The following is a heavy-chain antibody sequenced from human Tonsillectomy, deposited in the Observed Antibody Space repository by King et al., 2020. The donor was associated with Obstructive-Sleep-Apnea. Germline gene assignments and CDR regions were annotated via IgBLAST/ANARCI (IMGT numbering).Heavy chain of an antibody. J-gene: IGHJ6*02. D-gene: IGHD3-10*01. Sequence: VQLVESGGGLVQPGGSLRLSCAASGFTFSSYWMSWVLQAPGKGLEGVANIKQDGSEKYYVDSGKGRFTISRDNAKNSLYLQMNSLRAEDTAVYYCARDQAYYYGSGSYYNALYYYGMDVWGQGTTVTVSS. CDR3: ARDQAYYYGSGSYYNALYYYGMDV. V-gene: IGHV3-7*01. CDR2: IKQDGSEK. CDR1: GFTFSSYW.